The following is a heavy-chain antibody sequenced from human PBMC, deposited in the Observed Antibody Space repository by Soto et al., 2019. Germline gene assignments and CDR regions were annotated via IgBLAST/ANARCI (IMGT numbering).Heavy chain of an antibody. CDR2: ISGSGGST. V-gene: IGHV3-23*01. Sequence: EVQLLESGGGLVQPGGSLRLSCAASGFTFSSYAMSWVRQAPGKGLEWVSAISGSGGSTYYADSVKGRFTISRDNSKNTLYLQMNSLRAEDTAVYYCAKRTTKPSGWSYPSYGPEDYWGQGTLVTVSS. J-gene: IGHJ4*02. D-gene: IGHD6-19*01. CDR1: GFTFSSYA. CDR3: AKRTTKPSGWSYPSYGPEDY.